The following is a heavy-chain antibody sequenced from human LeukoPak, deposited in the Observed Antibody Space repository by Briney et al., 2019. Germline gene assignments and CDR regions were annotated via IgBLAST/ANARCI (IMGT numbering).Heavy chain of an antibody. CDR2: IYSGGST. D-gene: IGHD5-18*01. CDR1: GFTVSSNY. CDR3: ARDPRGYSYGWVN. J-gene: IGHJ4*02. V-gene: IGHV3-53*01. Sequence: GGSLRLSCAASGFTVSSNYMSWVRQAPGKGLEWVSVIYSGGSTYYADSVKGRFTISRDNSKNTLYLQMNSLRAEDTAVYYCARDPRGYSYGWVNWGQGTLVTVSS.